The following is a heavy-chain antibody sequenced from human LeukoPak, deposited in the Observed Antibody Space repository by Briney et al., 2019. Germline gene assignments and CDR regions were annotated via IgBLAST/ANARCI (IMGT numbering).Heavy chain of an antibody. D-gene: IGHD3-3*01. CDR2: INHSGST. CDR1: GGSFSGYY. CDR3: ARGLLTDTYYDFWSGLYYCDY. J-gene: IGHJ4*02. V-gene: IGHV4-34*01. Sequence: PSETLSLTCAVYGGSFSGYYWSWIRQPPGKGLEWIGEINHSGSTNYNPSLKSRVTISVDTSKNQFSLKLSSVTAADTAVYYCARGLLTDTYYDFWSGLYYCDYWGQGTLVTVSS.